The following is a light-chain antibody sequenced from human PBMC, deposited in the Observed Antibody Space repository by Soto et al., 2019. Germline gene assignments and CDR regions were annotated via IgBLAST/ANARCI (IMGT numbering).Light chain of an antibody. Sequence: EIVLTQSPATLSLSPGERAILSCRASQSVSSYLACYQQKPGQAPRLLIYDASNRATGIPARFSGSGSGTDFTLTISSLEPEDFAVYYCQQRSNWPPYTFGQGTKVDIK. CDR2: DAS. CDR1: QSVSSY. J-gene: IGKJ2*01. CDR3: QQRSNWPPYT. V-gene: IGKV3-11*01.